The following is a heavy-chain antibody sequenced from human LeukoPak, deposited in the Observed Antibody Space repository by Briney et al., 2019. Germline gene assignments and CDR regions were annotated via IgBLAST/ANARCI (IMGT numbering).Heavy chain of an antibody. J-gene: IGHJ4*02. CDR3: ARNVYRTFDS. CDR1: GFTFSSYS. CDR2: ISNSGSSR. D-gene: IGHD1-14*01. V-gene: IGHV3-21*01. Sequence: GGSLRLSCAASGFTFSSYSMNWVRQAPGKGLEWVSSISNSGSSRYYADSVKGRFTISRDNAKNSLYLQMNSLRAEDTAVYYCARNVYRTFDSWDQGTLVTVSS.